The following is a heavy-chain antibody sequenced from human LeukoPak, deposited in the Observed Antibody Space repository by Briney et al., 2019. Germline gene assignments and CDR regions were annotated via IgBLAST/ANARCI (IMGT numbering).Heavy chain of an antibody. CDR1: GFAFNNYA. CDR3: ARASTQIGSFLY. Sequence: GGSLRLSCTASGFAFNNYAMSWVRQAPGKGLEWVAVISYDGSNKYYADSVKGRFTISRDNSKNTLYLQMNSLRAEDTAVYYCARASTQIGSFLYRRQGTLVTVSS. CDR2: ISYDGSNK. V-gene: IGHV3-30-3*01. J-gene: IGHJ4*02. D-gene: IGHD2-2*01.